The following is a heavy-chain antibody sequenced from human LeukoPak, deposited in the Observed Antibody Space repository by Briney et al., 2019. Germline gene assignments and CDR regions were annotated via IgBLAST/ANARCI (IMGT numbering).Heavy chain of an antibody. D-gene: IGHD2-15*01. Sequence: TGGSLRLSCAASGFIFSNYEINWVRQAPGKGLEWLSYISSGGDLTYYADSVKGRLTSSRDNAKNSLFLQMNSLRVEDTAVYYCARVGRDSQHLDYWGPGTLVTVSS. CDR3: ARVGRDSQHLDY. J-gene: IGHJ4*02. CDR2: ISSGGDLT. V-gene: IGHV3-48*03. CDR1: GFIFSNYE.